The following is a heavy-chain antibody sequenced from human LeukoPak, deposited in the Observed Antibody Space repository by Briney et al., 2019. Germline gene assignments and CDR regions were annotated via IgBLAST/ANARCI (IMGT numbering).Heavy chain of an antibody. Sequence: SETLSLTCPVSGVSISSYYWSWIRQPPGKGLEWIGYIYYSGSTNYNPSLKSRVTISVDTSKNQFSLKLTSVTAADTAVYYCARVGITGTTPDYWGLGTLVTVSS. CDR2: IYYSGST. D-gene: IGHD1-7*01. V-gene: IGHV4-59*12. J-gene: IGHJ4*02. CDR1: GVSISSYY. CDR3: ARVGITGTTPDY.